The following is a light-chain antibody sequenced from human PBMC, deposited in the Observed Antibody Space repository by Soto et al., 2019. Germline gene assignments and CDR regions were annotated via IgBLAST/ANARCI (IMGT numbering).Light chain of an antibody. CDR1: SSDVGTYDY. V-gene: IGLV2-14*01. CDR3: CSFSTSGTLV. Sequence: QSVLTQPASVSGSPGQSITISCTGTSSDVGTYDYVSWHQQHPGKAPKLIIYDVNNRPSGVSSRFSGSKSGNTASLTISGLQAEDEADYYCCSFSTSGTLVFGTGTKVTVL. J-gene: IGLJ1*01. CDR2: DVN.